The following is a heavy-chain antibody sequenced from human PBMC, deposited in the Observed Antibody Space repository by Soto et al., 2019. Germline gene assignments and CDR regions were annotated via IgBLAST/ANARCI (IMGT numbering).Heavy chain of an antibody. J-gene: IGHJ4*02. CDR2: ISSSSSPI. Sequence: EVQLVESGGGLVQPGGSLRLSCAASGFTFSSYSMNWVRQAPGKGLEWVSYISSSSSPICYADHVKGRFTTSRDNAKNSLYLQMNSLIDDDTAVYYCGRGPETTFSCPDYRGQGTMVTVSS. CDR3: GRGPETTFSCPDY. V-gene: IGHV3-48*02. D-gene: IGHD2-2*01. CDR1: GFTFSSYS.